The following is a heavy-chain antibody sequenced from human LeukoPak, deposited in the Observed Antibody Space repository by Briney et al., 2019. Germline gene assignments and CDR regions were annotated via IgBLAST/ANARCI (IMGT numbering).Heavy chain of an antibody. Sequence: HPPRSLTLSRAPSGLTSNYFWMHCVRQVPGNVLGWVSGINNDGTATYYANSVKGRFTISRDNAKNTVYLQMNGLRAEHTTVYYCATVSEYWGQGTLVTVSS. V-gene: IGHV3-74*01. CDR1: GLTSNYFW. CDR3: ATVSEY. CDR2: INNDGTAT. J-gene: IGHJ4*02.